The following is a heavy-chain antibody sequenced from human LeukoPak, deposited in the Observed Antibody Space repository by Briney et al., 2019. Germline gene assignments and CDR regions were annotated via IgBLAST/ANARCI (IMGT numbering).Heavy chain of an antibody. CDR3: AKEGGIQLWLPSHY. J-gene: IGHJ4*02. Sequence: GGSLRLSCAASGFTFSSYSMSWVRQAPGKGLEWVSTSSGSGSNTYYADSVKGRFTISRDNSKNTLYLQMNSLRAEDTAVYYCAKEGGIQLWLPSHYWGQGTLVTVSS. CDR1: GFTFSSYS. D-gene: IGHD5-18*01. V-gene: IGHV3-23*01. CDR2: SSGSGSNT.